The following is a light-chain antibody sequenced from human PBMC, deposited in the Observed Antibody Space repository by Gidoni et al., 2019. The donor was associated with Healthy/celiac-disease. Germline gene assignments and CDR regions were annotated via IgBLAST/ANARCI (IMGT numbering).Light chain of an antibody. CDR2: WAS. J-gene: IGKJ3*01. V-gene: IGKV4-1*01. Sequence: DIVMTQSPDPLAVSLGERATINCKSSQTVLYSSNNKNYLAWYQQKPGQPPKLLIYWASTRESGVPDRFSGSGSGTDFTLTISSLQAEDVAVYYCQQSYTTPLTFGPGTKVDIK. CDR3: QQSYTTPLT. CDR1: QTVLYSSNNKNY.